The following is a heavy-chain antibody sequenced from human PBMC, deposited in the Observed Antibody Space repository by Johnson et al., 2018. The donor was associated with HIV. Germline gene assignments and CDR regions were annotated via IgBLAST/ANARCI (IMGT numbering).Heavy chain of an antibody. CDR1: GFTLDDYG. CDR3: ARDVTKDAFDI. V-gene: IGHV3-20*04. CDR2: INWNGDST. Sequence: VQLVESGGGVVRPGGSLRLSCAASGFTLDDYGMHWVRQAPGKGLEWVSGINWNGDSTGYADSVRGRFTISRDNAKNSLYLQMNSLRAEDTAVYYCARDVTKDAFDIWGQGTMVTVSS. J-gene: IGHJ3*02. D-gene: IGHD4-17*01.